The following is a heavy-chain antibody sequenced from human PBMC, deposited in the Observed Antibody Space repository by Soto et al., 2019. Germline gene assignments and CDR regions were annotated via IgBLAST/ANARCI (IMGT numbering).Heavy chain of an antibody. Sequence: EVQLVESGGGLVQPGGSLRLSCAVSGFTFDNYEMNWVRQAPGKGLEWVSYISSSGSTVYYADSVEGRFTISRDNAKRSLHVQMNSLRAEDTAVYYCAKEATNINNFDYWGQGTLVTVSS. J-gene: IGHJ4*02. CDR1: GFTFDNYE. D-gene: IGHD1-26*01. CDR3: AKEATNINNFDY. CDR2: ISSSGSTV. V-gene: IGHV3-48*03.